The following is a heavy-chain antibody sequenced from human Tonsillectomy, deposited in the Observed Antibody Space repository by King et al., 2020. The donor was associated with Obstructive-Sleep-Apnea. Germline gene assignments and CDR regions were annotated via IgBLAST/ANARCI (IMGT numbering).Heavy chain of an antibody. CDR2: IIPILGIA. Sequence: QLVQSGAEVKKPGSSVKVSCKASGGTFSSYAISWVRQAPGQGLEWMGGIIPILGIANYAQKFQGRVTITADKSTSTAYMELSSLRSEDTAVYYCARDNREGWLSLLAEYFQHWGQGTLVTVSS. D-gene: IGHD3-22*01. V-gene: IGHV1-69*10. CDR3: ARDNREGWLSLLAEYFQH. CDR1: GGTFSSYA. J-gene: IGHJ1*01.